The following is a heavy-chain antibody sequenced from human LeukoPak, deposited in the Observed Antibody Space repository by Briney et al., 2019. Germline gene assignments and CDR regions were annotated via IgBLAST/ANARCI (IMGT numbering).Heavy chain of an antibody. CDR2: MNPNSGDT. J-gene: IGHJ4*02. D-gene: IGHD6-25*01. CDR1: GYTFTSYD. V-gene: IGHV1-8*01. Sequence: ASVNVSCKASGYTFTSYDINWVRQATGQGLEWMGWMNPNSGDTGYAQNFQGRVTMTRNTSINTSYMELSSLRSEDTAVYYCASRAAHRDYWGQGTLVTVSS. CDR3: ASRAAHRDY.